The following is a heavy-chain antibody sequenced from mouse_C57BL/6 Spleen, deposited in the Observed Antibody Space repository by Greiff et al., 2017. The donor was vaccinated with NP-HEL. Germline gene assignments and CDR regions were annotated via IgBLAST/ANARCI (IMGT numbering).Heavy chain of an antibody. Sequence: QVQLQQSGAELVRPGASVTLSCKASGYTFTDYEMHWVKQTPVHGLEWIGAIDPETGGTAYNQKFKGKAILTAAKSSSKAYMELRSLTSEDSSVYYCTKGITTVFDYWGQGTTLTVSS. CDR2: IDPETGGT. CDR3: TKGITTVFDY. V-gene: IGHV1-15*01. D-gene: IGHD1-1*01. J-gene: IGHJ2*01. CDR1: GYTFTDYE.